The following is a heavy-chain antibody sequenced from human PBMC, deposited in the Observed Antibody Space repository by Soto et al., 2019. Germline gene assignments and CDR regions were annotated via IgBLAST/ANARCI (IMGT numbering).Heavy chain of an antibody. CDR3: ATEKSGYSYGFNPKTFDY. D-gene: IGHD5-18*01. J-gene: IGHJ4*02. Sequence: ASVKVSCKASGYTFTSYGMHWVRQAPGQRPEWMGWINAGNGYTKYSQTLQGRVAFTRDTSASTAYMEVSSLGSEDTAVYYCATEKSGYSYGFNPKTFDYWGQGTLVTVSS. CDR1: GYTFTSYG. V-gene: IGHV1-3*01. CDR2: INAGNGYT.